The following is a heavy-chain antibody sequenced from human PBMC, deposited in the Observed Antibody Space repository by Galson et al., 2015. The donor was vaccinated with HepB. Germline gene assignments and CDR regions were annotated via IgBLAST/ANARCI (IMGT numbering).Heavy chain of an antibody. D-gene: IGHD3-3*02. CDR2: IWYDGSKK. CDR1: GFTFSSHG. V-gene: IGHV3-33*01. Sequence: SLRLSCAASGFTFSSHGLHWVRLAPGKGLEWVAVIWYDGSKKHYADFVKGRFTISRDDSKNTLYLQMNSLRAEDTAVYYCARINDVSRDVWGKGTTVPASS. J-gene: IGHJ6*04. CDR3: ARINDVSRDV.